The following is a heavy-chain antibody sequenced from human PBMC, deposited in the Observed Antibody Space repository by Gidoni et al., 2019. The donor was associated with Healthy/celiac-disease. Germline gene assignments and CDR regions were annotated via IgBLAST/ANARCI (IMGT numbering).Heavy chain of an antibody. CDR3: TRDRHYYDSSGYSPFDI. CDR1: GFPFGDYA. D-gene: IGHD3-22*01. V-gene: IGHV3-49*04. J-gene: IGHJ3*02. CDR2: IRSKAYGGTT. Sequence: EVQLVESGGGLVQPGRSLRLSCTASGFPFGDYAMSWVRQAPGKGLGWVGFIRSKAYGGTTEYAASVKGRFTISRDDSKSIAYLQMNSLKTEDTAVYYCTRDRHYYDSSGYSPFDIWGQGTMVTVSS.